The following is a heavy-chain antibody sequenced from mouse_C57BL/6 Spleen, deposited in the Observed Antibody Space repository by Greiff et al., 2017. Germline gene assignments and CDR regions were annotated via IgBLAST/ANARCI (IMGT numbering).Heavy chain of an antibody. CDR1: GYSITSGYY. J-gene: IGHJ4*01. Sequence: EVKLQESGPGLVKPSQSLSLTCSVTGYSITSGYYWNWIRQFPGNKLEWMGYISYDGSNNYNPSLKNRISITRDTSKNQFFLKLNSVTTEDTATYYGAREYYGRDYAMDYWGQGTSVTVSS. CDR2: ISYDGSN. V-gene: IGHV3-6*01. D-gene: IGHD1-1*01. CDR3: AREYYGRDYAMDY.